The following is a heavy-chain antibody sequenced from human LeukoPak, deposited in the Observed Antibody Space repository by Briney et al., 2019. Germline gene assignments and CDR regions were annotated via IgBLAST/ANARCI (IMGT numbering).Heavy chain of an antibody. Sequence: GGSLRLSCAASGFTFSSYAMSWVRQAPGKGLEWVSAISGSGGSTYCADSVKGRFTISRDNSKNTLYLQMNSLRAEDTAVYYCARDPIVGATNYYFDYWGQGTLVTVSS. V-gene: IGHV3-23*01. CDR1: GFTFSSYA. CDR3: ARDPIVGATNYYFDY. CDR2: ISGSGGST. J-gene: IGHJ4*02. D-gene: IGHD1-26*01.